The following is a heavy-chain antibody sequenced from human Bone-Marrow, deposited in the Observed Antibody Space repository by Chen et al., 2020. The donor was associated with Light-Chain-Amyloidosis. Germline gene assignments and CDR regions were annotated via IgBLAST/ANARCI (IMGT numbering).Heavy chain of an antibody. V-gene: IGHV3-21*01. CDR2: ISSSSRST. D-gene: IGHD2-8*01. CDR1: NFTFDVYT. CDR3: AKEMGIHNGAFDI. J-gene: IGHJ3*02. Sequence: HLVESGGGLVKPGGSLRLSCAGSNFTFDVYTMNWVRLTPGKGLEWVSAISSSSRSTYYADSVRGRFTTSRDNADNSLTLHMDDLRVEDTGVYFCAKEMGIHNGAFDIWGRGTVVTVSS.